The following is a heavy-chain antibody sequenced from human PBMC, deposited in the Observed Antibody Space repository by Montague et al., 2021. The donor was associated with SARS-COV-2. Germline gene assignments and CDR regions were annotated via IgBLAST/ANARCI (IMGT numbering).Heavy chain of an antibody. J-gene: IGHJ3*02. CDR1: GDSVSGDRVC. V-gene: IGHV6-1*01. CDR3: ARGDGLGPYTGYAFDI. CDR2: PYYEYRWFD. D-gene: IGHD3-16*01. Sequence: CAISGDSVSGDRVCWEWHRQAPQRGLEWLGRPYYEYRWFDHYEVSMKGRISIKADTSKNQFSLPLDSVTPEDTAVYYCARGDGLGPYTGYAFDIWGQGTLVTVSS.